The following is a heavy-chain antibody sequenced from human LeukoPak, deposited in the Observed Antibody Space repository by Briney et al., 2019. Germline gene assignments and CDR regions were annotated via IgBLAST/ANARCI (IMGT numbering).Heavy chain of an antibody. Sequence: ASVKVSCRASGYTFTGYAISWVRQAPGQGLEWMGGIIPVFGTANYAQKFQGRVTITADESTSTAYMELSSLRSEDTAVYYCARGRYDFWSGYYVRPEFDYWGQGTLVTVSS. CDR1: GYTFTGYA. CDR3: ARGRYDFWSGYYVRPEFDY. D-gene: IGHD3-3*01. CDR2: IIPVFGTA. V-gene: IGHV1-69*13. J-gene: IGHJ4*02.